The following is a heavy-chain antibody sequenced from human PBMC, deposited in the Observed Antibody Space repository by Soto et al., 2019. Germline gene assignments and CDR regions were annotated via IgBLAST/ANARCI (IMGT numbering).Heavy chain of an antibody. CDR1: GGSISSGDYY. CDR2: IHYGGST. CDR3: ARRGGGVPKLYFDY. J-gene: IGHJ4*02. D-gene: IGHD2-15*01. V-gene: IGHV4-30-4*01. Sequence: QVQLQESGPGLVKPSQTLSLTCTVSGGSISSGDYYWSWIRQPPGKGLEWLGYIHYGGSTYYNPSLKSRVTISVDTSKNQFSLKLSSVTAADTAVYYCARRGGGVPKLYFDYWGQGTLVTVSS.